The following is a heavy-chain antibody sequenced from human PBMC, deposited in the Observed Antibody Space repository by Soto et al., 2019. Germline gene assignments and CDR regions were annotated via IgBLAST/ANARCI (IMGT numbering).Heavy chain of an antibody. CDR1: GYTFTRNG. Sequence: ASVKVSCKPSGYTFTRNGISWVRQAPGQGLEWVGWISTNSGNTDYAQKLQGRVTLTTDTSTNTAYLELRSLRSDDTAVYYCAKPGDILWWGSGNRQDAFDIWGQGTMVTVSS. D-gene: IGHD2-21*01. CDR2: ISTNSGNT. J-gene: IGHJ3*02. V-gene: IGHV1-18*01. CDR3: AKPGDILWWGSGNRQDAFDI.